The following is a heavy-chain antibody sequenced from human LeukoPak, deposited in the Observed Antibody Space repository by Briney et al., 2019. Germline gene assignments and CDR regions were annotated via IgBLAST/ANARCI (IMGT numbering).Heavy chain of an antibody. CDR3: ARGLYSSGWALGEI. Sequence: GASVKVSCKVSGYTLTELSMHWVRQAPGQGLEWMGGIIPIFHTTNYAQKFQGRITITADESTSTAYMDLNSLRSDDTAVYYCARGLYSSGWALGEIWGQGTMVTVSS. V-gene: IGHV1-69*13. D-gene: IGHD6-19*01. CDR2: IIPIFHTT. J-gene: IGHJ3*02. CDR1: GYTLTELS.